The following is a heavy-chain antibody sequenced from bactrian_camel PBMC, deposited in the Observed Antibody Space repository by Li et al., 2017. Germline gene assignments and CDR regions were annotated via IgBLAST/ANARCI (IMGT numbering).Heavy chain of an antibody. V-gene: IGHV3S1*01. J-gene: IGHJ7*01. CDR1: GYTVSIYC. Sequence: HVQLVESGGGSVQAGGSLRLSCAASGYTVSIYCMGWFRQAPGKEREEVGAIRTGDGRTYYADSVKGRFIISRDNDKNILYLQMDSLKPEDTAMYFCAVQYGLGRCFFDGEGQLLGMDYWGTGTQVTVS. D-gene: IGHD5*01. CDR2: IRTGDGRT.